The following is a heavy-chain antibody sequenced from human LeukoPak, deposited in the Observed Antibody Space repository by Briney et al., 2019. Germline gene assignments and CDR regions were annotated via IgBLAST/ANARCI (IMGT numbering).Heavy chain of an antibody. J-gene: IGHJ4*02. D-gene: IGHD1-26*01. Sequence: ASVKASCKASGYTFTGYYMHWVRQAPGQGLEWMGRINPNSGGTNYAQKFQGRDTMTRDTSISTAYMELSRLRSDDTAVYYCARGIVGATKVFDYWGQGTLVTVSS. CDR2: INPNSGGT. CDR3: ARGIVGATKVFDY. CDR1: GYTFTGYY. V-gene: IGHV1-2*06.